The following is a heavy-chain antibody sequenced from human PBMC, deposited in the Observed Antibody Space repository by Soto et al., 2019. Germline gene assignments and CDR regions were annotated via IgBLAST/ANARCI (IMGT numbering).Heavy chain of an antibody. D-gene: IGHD3-3*01. CDR3: ARSVVFLEWLSRYGMDV. V-gene: IGHV1-69*13. J-gene: IGHJ6*02. Sequence: SVKVSCKASGGTLSSYAISWVRQAHGQGLEWMGGIIPIFGTANYAQKFQGRVTITADESTSTAYMELSSLRSEDTAVYYCARSVVFLEWLSRYGMDVWGQGTTVTVSS. CDR1: GGTLSSYA. CDR2: IIPIFGTA.